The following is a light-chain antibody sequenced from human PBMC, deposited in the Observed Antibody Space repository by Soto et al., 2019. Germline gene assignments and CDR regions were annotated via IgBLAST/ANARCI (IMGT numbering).Light chain of an antibody. Sequence: EIVMTQSPATLSVSPGERATLSCRASESVSSNLAWYQQKPGQAPRLLIYGASTRATTIPARFSGSGSGTEFTLTISGLQSEDFAVYYCQEYYNWPPWTFGQGTKVEI. CDR3: QEYYNWPPWT. V-gene: IGKV3-15*01. CDR2: GAS. CDR1: ESVSSN. J-gene: IGKJ1*01.